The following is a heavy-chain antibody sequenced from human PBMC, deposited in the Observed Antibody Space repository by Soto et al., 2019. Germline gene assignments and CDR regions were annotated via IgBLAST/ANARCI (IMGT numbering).Heavy chain of an antibody. V-gene: IGHV3-74*01. CDR1: GFTFSSYW. J-gene: IGHJ4*02. D-gene: IGHD3-10*01. Sequence: EVQLVESGGGLVQPGGSLRLSCAASGFTFSSYWTHWVRQVPGKGLLWVSRIDEYGSTINYADSVKGRFTISRDNARNILYLEMNSLRAEDTALYYCTRDIGGKGAYWGPGTLVSVSS. CDR3: TRDIGGKGAY. CDR2: IDEYGSTI.